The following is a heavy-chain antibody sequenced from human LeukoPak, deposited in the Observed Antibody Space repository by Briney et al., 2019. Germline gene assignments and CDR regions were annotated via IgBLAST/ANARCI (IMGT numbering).Heavy chain of an antibody. CDR1: GYTFTSYD. Sequence: ASVKVSCEASGYTFTSYDINWVRQATGQGLEWMGWMNPNSGNTGYAQKFQGRVTMTRNTSISTAYMELSSLRSEDTAVYYCARAVLLWFGEPGYGMDVWGQGTTVTVSS. J-gene: IGHJ6*02. CDR3: ARAVLLWFGEPGYGMDV. D-gene: IGHD3-10*01. CDR2: MNPNSGNT. V-gene: IGHV1-8*01.